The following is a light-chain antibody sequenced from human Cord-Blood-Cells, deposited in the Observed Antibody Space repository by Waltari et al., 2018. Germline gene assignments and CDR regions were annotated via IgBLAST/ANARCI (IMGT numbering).Light chain of an antibody. V-gene: IGLV2-11*01. CDR3: CSYAGSYVV. J-gene: IGLJ2*01. CDR1: SSDVGGYNY. Sequence: QSALTQPRSVSGSPGQSVTISCTGTSSDVGGYNYVSWYQQHQGKAPKLMIYDVSKRPAGVPDRFSGSKSGNTASLTIFGLQAEDEADYCCCSYAGSYVVFGGGTKLTVL. CDR2: DVS.